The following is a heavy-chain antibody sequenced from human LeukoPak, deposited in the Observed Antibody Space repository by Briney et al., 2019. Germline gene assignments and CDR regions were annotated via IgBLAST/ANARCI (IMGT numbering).Heavy chain of an antibody. J-gene: IGHJ4*02. Sequence: GGSLRLSCTASGFTFGDYAMSWFRQTPGKGLEWVSLIYSGGSTYYADSVKGRFTISRDNSKNTLYLQMNSLRAEDTAVYYCRWEPKYWGQGTLVTVSS. V-gene: IGHV3-66*01. CDR3: RWEPKY. CDR1: GFTFGDYA. CDR2: IYSGGST. D-gene: IGHD1-26*01.